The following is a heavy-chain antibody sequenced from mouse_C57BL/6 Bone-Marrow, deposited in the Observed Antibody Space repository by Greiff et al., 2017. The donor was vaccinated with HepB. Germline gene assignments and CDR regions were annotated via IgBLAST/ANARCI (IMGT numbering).Heavy chain of an antibody. CDR3: ARKHQAYYDAMDY. CDR1: GYSFTGYF. J-gene: IGHJ4*01. CDR2: INPYNGDT. Sequence: VQLQQSGPELVKPGDSVKISCKASGYSFTGYFMNWVMQSHGKSLEWIGRINPYNGDTFYNQKFKGKATLTVDKSSSTAHMELRSLTSEDSAVYYCARKHQAYYDAMDYWGQGTSVTVSS. D-gene: IGHD3-2*02. V-gene: IGHV1-20*01.